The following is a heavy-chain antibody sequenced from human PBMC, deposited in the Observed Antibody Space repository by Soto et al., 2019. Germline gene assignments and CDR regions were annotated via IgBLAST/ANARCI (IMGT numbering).Heavy chain of an antibody. Sequence: QVQLVESGGGVVQPGRSLRLSCAASGFTFSSYAMHWVRQAPGKGLEWVAVMSYDGSNKYYADSVKGRFTISRDNSKNTLYLQMNSMRAEDTAVYYCARDTSPYSSGWHNRHFDSWGQGTLVTVSS. CDR3: ARDTSPYSSGWHNRHFDS. CDR1: GFTFSSYA. CDR2: MSYDGSNK. V-gene: IGHV3-30-3*01. J-gene: IGHJ4*02. D-gene: IGHD6-19*01.